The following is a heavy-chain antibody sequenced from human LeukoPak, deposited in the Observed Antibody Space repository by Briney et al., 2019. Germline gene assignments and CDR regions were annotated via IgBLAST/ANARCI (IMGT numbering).Heavy chain of an antibody. CDR3: AHTPPGYDSSGYDYFDY. Sequence: SGPTLVKPTQTLTLTCTFSGFSLSTSGVGVGWIRQPPGKALEWLALIYWDDDKRYSPSLKSRLTITKDTSKNQVVLTMTNMVPVDTATYYCAHTPPGYDSSGYDYFDYWGQGTLVTVSS. CDR2: IYWDDDK. J-gene: IGHJ4*02. D-gene: IGHD3-22*01. V-gene: IGHV2-5*02. CDR1: GFSLSTSGVG.